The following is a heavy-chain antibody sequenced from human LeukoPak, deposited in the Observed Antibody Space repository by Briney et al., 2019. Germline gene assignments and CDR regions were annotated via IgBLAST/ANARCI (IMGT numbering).Heavy chain of an antibody. CDR1: VYTFTSYL. D-gene: IGHD6-13*01. CDR3: ARDSNVSSSSWYYAFDI. J-gene: IGHJ3*02. CDR2: INPSGGTT. V-gene: IGHV1-46*01. Sequence: ASVKVSCMASVYTFTSYLMHGVRQARGQGLEWMGIINPSGGTTNYAQKFRGRVTMTSDMSTSTAYMELSRLRSDDTAVYYCARDSNVSSSSWYYAFDIWGQGTMVTVSS.